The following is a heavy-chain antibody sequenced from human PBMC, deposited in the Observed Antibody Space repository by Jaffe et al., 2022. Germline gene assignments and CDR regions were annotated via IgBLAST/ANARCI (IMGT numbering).Heavy chain of an antibody. D-gene: IGHD3-10*01. CDR2: ISGSGGST. Sequence: EVQLLESGGGLVQPGGSLRLSCAASGFTFSSHAMSWVRQAPGKGLEWVSVISGSGGSTYYADSVKGRFTISRDNSKNALYLQMNSLRAEDTAVYYCAKVTDYYSSGSGYFDYWGQGTLVTVSS. CDR1: GFTFSSHA. CDR3: AKVTDYYSSGSGYFDY. J-gene: IGHJ4*02. V-gene: IGHV3-23*01.